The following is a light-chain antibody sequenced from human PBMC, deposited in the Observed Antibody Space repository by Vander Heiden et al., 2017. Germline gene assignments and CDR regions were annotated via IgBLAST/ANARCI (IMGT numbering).Light chain of an antibody. CDR1: SSNIGSNY. Sequence: QSVLTQPPSASGTPGQRVPISSSGSSSNIGSNYVYWYQQFSGTAPKLLIYSNNQRPSGVPDRFSGSKSGTSASLAISGLRSEDEADYYCAAWDDSLSGYVFGTGTKVTVL. CDR2: SNN. V-gene: IGLV1-47*02. J-gene: IGLJ1*01. CDR3: AAWDDSLSGYV.